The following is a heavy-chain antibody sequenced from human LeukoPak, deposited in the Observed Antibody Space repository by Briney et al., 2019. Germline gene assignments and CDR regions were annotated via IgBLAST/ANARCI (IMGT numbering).Heavy chain of an antibody. CDR1: GGSISSYY. CDR2: IYYSGST. J-gene: IGHJ3*02. Sequence: SETLSLTCTVSGGSISSYYWSWIRQPPGKGLEWIGYIYYSGSTNYNPSLKSRVTMSVDTSKNQFSLKLSSVTAADTAVYYCARLNAKGHAFDIWGQGTMVTVSS. V-gene: IGHV4-59*12. CDR3: ARLNAKGHAFDI.